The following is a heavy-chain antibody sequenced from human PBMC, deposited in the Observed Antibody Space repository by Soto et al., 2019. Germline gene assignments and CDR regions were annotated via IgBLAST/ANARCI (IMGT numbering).Heavy chain of an antibody. CDR3: ARGGAWTPEGLGY. V-gene: IGHV3-30-3*01. CDR2: ISSDVVNY. D-gene: IGHD2-15*01. CDR1: GFTFSSFA. J-gene: IGHJ4*02. Sequence: QVQLVESGGGVVQPGRSLRLSCAASGFTFSSFAMHWVRQAPGKGLEWLAVISSDVVNYYYAESVKGRFTISRDNSKKTLYRQINSLRNEDPAAYYCARGGAWTPEGLGYWGQGTLVTVSS.